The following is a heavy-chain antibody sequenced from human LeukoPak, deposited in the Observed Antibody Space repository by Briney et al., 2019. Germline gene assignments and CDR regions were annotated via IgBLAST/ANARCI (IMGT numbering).Heavy chain of an antibody. J-gene: IGHJ6*02. V-gene: IGHV3-7*01. Sequence: GGSLRLSCAASGFSVTDAWMNWVRQTPGKGLEWVANIKQDGSEKYYVDSVKGRFTISRDNVKNSLYLQMNSLRAEDTAVYYCANVFYYGMEVWGQGTTVTVSS. D-gene: IGHD5/OR15-5a*01. CDR1: GFSVTDAW. CDR3: ANVFYYGMEV. CDR2: IKQDGSEK.